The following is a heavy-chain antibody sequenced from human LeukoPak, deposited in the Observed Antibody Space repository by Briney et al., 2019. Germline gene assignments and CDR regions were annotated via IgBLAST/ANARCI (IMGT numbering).Heavy chain of an antibody. CDR1: GDSISSGGYY. CDR2: INHSGST. CDR3: ARRPETVRGAPELQYYFDY. Sequence: ASETLSLTCAVSGDSISSGGYYWSWIRQPPGKGLEWIGEINHSGSTNYNPSLKSRVTISVDTSKNQFSLKLSSVTAADTAVYYCARRPETVRGAPELQYYFDYWGQGTLVTVSS. J-gene: IGHJ4*02. V-gene: IGHV4-34*01. D-gene: IGHD3-10*01.